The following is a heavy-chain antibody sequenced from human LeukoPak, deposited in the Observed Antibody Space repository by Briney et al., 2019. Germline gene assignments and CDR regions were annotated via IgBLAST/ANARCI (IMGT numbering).Heavy chain of an antibody. D-gene: IGHD3-10*01. V-gene: IGHV3-64D*06. Sequence: GGSLRLSCSASGFTFSSYGMHWVRQAPGKGLEYVSAITNNGGSTYYADSVKGRFTISRDNSKNTLYLQMSSLRAEDTAVYYCAKDHSVAVWFVRGVTNDYWGQGTLVTVSS. CDR3: AKDHSVAVWFVRGVTNDY. J-gene: IGHJ4*02. CDR1: GFTFSSYG. CDR2: ITNNGGST.